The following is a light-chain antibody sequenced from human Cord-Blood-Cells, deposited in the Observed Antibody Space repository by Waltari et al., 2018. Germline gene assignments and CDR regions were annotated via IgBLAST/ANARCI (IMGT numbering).Light chain of an antibody. CDR2: AAS. CDR1: QIISSY. Sequence: DIQMNQSPTPPAASVGDRVTITCRASQIISSYLNWYQQKPGKAPKLLIYAASSLQSGVPSRFSGSGSGTDFTLTISSLQPEDFATYYCQQSYSTPRTFGQGTKVEIK. J-gene: IGKJ1*01. CDR3: QQSYSTPRT. V-gene: IGKV1-39*01.